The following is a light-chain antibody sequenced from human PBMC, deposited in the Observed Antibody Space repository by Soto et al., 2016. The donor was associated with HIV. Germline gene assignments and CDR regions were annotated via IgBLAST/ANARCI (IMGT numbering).Light chain of an antibody. CDR2: AAS. J-gene: IGKJ4*01. CDR3: QQSYNTPALT. V-gene: IGKV1-39*01. CDR1: QDISSS. Sequence: DIQMTQSPSSVSASVGDSVTITCRASQDISSSLVWYQHKPGKAPNLLIYAASSLHSGVPSRFSGSGSGTDFTLTISSLQPEDFATYYCQQSYNTPALTFGGGTKVGD.